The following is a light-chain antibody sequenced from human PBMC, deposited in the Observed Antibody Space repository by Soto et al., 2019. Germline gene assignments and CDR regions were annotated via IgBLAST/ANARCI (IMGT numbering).Light chain of an antibody. J-gene: IGKJ2*01. Sequence: IVLTQAPGTLSLSPGETATLSCRASQSISSTYLAWYQQKPGQAPMLLIYGASSRDTGIPDRFSGSGSETDFTPTISRREPEVFAVYYCQQYGSSPPYTFGQGTQLEIK. CDR3: QQYGSSPPYT. CDR2: GAS. V-gene: IGKV3-20*01. CDR1: QSISSTY.